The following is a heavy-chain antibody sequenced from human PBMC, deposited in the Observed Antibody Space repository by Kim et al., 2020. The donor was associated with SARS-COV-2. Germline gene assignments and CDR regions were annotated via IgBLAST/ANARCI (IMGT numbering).Heavy chain of an antibody. D-gene: IGHD2-2*01. V-gene: IGHV3-21*01. CDR2: ISSSSSYI. Sequence: GGSLRLSCAASGFTFSSYSMNWVRQAPGKGLEWVSSISSSSSYIYYADSVKGRFTISRDNAKNSLYLQMNSLRAEDTAVYYCASFNWEYQLLPFHWGLGTLVTVSS. CDR3: ASFNWEYQLLPFH. CDR1: GFTFSSYS. J-gene: IGHJ4*02.